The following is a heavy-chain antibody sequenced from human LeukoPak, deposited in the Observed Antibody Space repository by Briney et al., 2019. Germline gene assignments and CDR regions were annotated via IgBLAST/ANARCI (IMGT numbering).Heavy chain of an antibody. CDR2: IYTSGST. J-gene: IGHJ4*02. Sequence: SETLSHTCTVSGGSISSGSYYWSWIRQPAGKGLEWIGRIYTSGSTNYNPSLKSRVTISVDTSKNQFSLKLSSVTAADTAVYYCARGGTTTHYYDSSGYPYWGQGTLVTVSS. D-gene: IGHD3-22*01. CDR3: ARGGTTTHYYDSSGYPY. V-gene: IGHV4-61*02. CDR1: GGSISSGSYY.